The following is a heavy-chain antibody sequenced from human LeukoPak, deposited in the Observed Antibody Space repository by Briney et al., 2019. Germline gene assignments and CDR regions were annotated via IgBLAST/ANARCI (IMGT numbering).Heavy chain of an antibody. Sequence: ASVKVSCKASGYTFTSYYMHWVRQAPGQGLEWMGIINPSGGSTIYAQKFQGRVTMTEDTSTDTAYMELSSLRSEDTAVYYCATPWELSLYYWGQGTLVTVSS. J-gene: IGHJ4*02. V-gene: IGHV1-46*01. CDR2: INPSGGST. CDR3: ATPWELSLYY. D-gene: IGHD3-16*02. CDR1: GYTFTSYY.